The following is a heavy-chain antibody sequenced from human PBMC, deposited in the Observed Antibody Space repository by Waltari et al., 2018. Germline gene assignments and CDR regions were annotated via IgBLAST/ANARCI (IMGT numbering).Heavy chain of an antibody. Sequence: QVQLQESGPGLVKPSETLSLTCTVSGGSISSQYWSWTRQPPGKGLEWIVYIYYSGSTNYNPSLKSRVTISVDTSKNQFSLKLSSVTAADTAVYYCARVAQMATLLDYWGQGTLVTVSS. V-gene: IGHV4-59*11. J-gene: IGHJ4*02. D-gene: IGHD5-12*01. CDR3: ARVAQMATLLDY. CDR1: GGSISSQY. CDR2: IYYSGST.